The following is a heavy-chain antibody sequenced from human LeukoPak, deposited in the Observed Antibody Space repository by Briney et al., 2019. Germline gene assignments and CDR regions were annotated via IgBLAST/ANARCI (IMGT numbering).Heavy chain of an antibody. CDR3: ARDPTLSRVSYYFDY. J-gene: IGHJ4*02. D-gene: IGHD2/OR15-2a*01. CDR2: ISYDGSNK. V-gene: IGHV3-30-3*01. CDR1: GFTFSSYA. Sequence: PGRSLRLSCAASGFTFSSYAMHWVRQAPGKGLEWVAVISYDGSNKYYADSVKGRFTISRDNSKYTLYLQMNSLRAEDTAVYYCARDPTLSRVSYYFDYWGQGTLVTVSS.